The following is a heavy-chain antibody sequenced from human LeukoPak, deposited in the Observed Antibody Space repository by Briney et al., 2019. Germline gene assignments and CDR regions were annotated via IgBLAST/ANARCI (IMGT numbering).Heavy chain of an antibody. CDR3: ARDRAPVVVVAATFWFDP. CDR1: GFTFSSYG. V-gene: IGHV3-33*01. D-gene: IGHD2-15*01. CDR2: IWCDGSNI. J-gene: IGHJ5*02. Sequence: GRSLRLSCAASGFTFSSYGMHWVRQAPGKGLEWVAVIWCDGSNIYYADSVKGRFTISRDNSKNTLYLQMNSLRAEDTAVYYCARDRAPVVVVAATFWFDPWGQGTLVTVSS.